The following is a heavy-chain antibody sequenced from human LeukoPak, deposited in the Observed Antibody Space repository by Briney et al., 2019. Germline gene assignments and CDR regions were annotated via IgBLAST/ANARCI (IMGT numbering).Heavy chain of an antibody. J-gene: IGHJ6*02. CDR1: GYTFTSYG. Sequence: ASVKVSCKTSGYTFTSYGITWVRQAPGQGLEWMAYISPNNGKTNYARNLQGRVTMTTDASTSTAYLELRSLISDDTAVYYCATKGSSSDYYGIDAWGQGTSVTVSS. CDR2: ISPNNGKT. D-gene: IGHD6-6*01. CDR3: ATKGSSSDYYGIDA. V-gene: IGHV1-18*01.